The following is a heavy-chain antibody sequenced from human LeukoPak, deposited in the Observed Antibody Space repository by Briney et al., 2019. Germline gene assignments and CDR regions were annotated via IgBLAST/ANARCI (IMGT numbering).Heavy chain of an antibody. J-gene: IGHJ3*02. D-gene: IGHD3-22*01. CDR2: IYYSGST. V-gene: IGHV4-61*05. Sequence: PSETLSLPCTVSGGSISSSSYYWGWIRQPPGKGLEWFGYIYYSGSTNYNPSLKSRVTISVDTSKNQFSLKLSSVTAADTAVYYCARAYNYDSSAQADAFDIWGQGTMVTVSS. CDR3: ARAYNYDSSAQADAFDI. CDR1: GGSISSSSYY.